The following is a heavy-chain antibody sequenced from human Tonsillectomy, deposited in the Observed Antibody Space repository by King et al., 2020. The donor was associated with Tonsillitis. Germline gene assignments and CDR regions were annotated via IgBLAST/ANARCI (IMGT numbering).Heavy chain of an antibody. Sequence: VQLVESGGGLVQPGGSLRVSCAASGFTFSSYWMSWVRQAPGKGLEWVANIKEDGSEKYYVDSVKGRFTISRDNAKNSLYLQMNSLRVEDTAVYYCARAGWGYYYDSSGYSDAFDIWGQGTMVTVSS. CDR1: GFTFSSYW. CDR2: IKEDGSEK. D-gene: IGHD3-22*01. J-gene: IGHJ3*02. V-gene: IGHV3-7*01. CDR3: ARAGWGYYYDSSGYSDAFDI.